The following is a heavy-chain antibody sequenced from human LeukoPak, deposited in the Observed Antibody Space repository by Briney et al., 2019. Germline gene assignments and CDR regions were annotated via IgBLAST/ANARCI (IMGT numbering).Heavy chain of an antibody. CDR2: IYSGGST. J-gene: IGHJ4*02. Sequence: PGGSLRLSCAASGFTVSSNYMSWVRQAPGKGLEGVAVIYSGGSTYYADSVRGRFAISRDNSQNTLYLQMNSLRVEDTAVYYCAGTPGSYQTFDYWGQGTLVTVSS. CDR3: AGTPGSYQTFDY. D-gene: IGHD3-10*01. CDR1: GFTVSSNY. V-gene: IGHV3-66*01.